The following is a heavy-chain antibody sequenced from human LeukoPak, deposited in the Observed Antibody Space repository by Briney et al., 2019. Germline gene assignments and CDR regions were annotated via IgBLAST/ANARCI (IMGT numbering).Heavy chain of an antibody. J-gene: IGHJ4*02. CDR3: ARQTNSGYDWRFDS. CDR1: GGSFSGYS. V-gene: IGHV4-34*01. Sequence: PSETLSLTCAVYGGSFSGYSWSWIRQPPGKGLEWIGEINHSGSANYNPSLKSRVTMSVDTSKSQFSLSLSSVTAADTALYYCARQTNSGYDWRFDSWGQGTLVTVSS. D-gene: IGHD5-12*01. CDR2: INHSGSA.